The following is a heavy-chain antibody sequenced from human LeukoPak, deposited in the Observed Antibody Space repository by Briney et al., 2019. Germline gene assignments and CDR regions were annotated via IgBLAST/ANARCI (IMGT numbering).Heavy chain of an antibody. D-gene: IGHD4-17*01. CDR2: IRYDGSNK. J-gene: IGHJ3*02. V-gene: IGHV3-30*02. CDR1: GFTFSSYG. CDR3: ANPDYGDNAFDI. Sequence: GGSLRLSCAASGFTFSSYGMPWVRQAPGKGLEWVAFIRYDGSNKYYADSVKGRFTISRDNSKNTLYLQMNSLRAEDTAVYYCANPDYGDNAFDIWGQGTMVTVSS.